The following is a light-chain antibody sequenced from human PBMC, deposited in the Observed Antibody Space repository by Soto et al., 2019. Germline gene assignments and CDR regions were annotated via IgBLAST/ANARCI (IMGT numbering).Light chain of an antibody. J-gene: IGKJ4*01. Sequence: DIQLTQSPSFLSASVGDRVTITCRASQSISSHVAWYRQKSGKAPMLLIYAASTLQSGVLSRFSGSGSGTEFTLTISSLHPEDFATYYWQHLDSFPLAFGGGTTVEI. CDR3: QHLDSFPLA. CDR1: QSISSH. V-gene: IGKV1-9*01. CDR2: AAS.